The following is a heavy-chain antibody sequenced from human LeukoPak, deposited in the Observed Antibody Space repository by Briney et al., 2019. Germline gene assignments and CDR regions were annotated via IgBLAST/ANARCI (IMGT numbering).Heavy chain of an antibody. J-gene: IGHJ3*02. D-gene: IGHD6-19*01. CDR2: IYHSGST. V-gene: IGHV4-38-2*02. CDR1: GYSISSGYY. CDR3: ARHRQWSTDAFDI. Sequence: SETLSLTCTVSGYSISSGYYWGWIRQPPGKGLEWIGSIYHSGSTYYNPSLKSRVTISVDTSKNQFSLKLSSVTAADTAVYYCARHRQWSTDAFDIWGQGTMVTVSS.